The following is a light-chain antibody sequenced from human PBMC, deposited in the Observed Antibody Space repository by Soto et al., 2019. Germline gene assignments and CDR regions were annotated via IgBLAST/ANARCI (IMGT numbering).Light chain of an antibody. J-gene: IGLJ1*01. Sequence: QSALTQPASVSGSPGQSITISCTGTSSDVGGYNYVSWYQQHPGEAPKLMIYEVSNRPSGVSNRFSGSKSGNTASLTISGLQADDEADYYCSSYTSSTRVFGTGTKVTVL. V-gene: IGLV2-14*01. CDR3: SSYTSSTRV. CDR1: SSDVGGYNY. CDR2: EVS.